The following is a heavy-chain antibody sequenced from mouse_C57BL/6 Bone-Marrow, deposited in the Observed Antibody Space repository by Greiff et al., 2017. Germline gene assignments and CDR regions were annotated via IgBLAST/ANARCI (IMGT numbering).Heavy chain of an antibody. D-gene: IGHD1-1*01. J-gene: IGHJ2*01. CDR2: LSDGGSST. Sequence: VKVVESGGGLVKPGGSLKLSCAASGFTFSSYAMSWVRQTPEKRLNWVATLSDGGSSTSYPDNVTGRFTISRANAKKNLDLQMSHLKSEDTAMYYCARVGVAGYWGQGTTLTVSS. CDR3: ARVGVAGY. V-gene: IGHV5-4*03. CDR1: GFTFSSYA.